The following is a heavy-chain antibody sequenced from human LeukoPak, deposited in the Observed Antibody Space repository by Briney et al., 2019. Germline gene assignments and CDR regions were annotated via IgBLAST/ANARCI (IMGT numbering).Heavy chain of an antibody. Sequence: KPSETLSLTCAVSGGSISSYYWSWIRQPPGKGLEWIGYIYYSGSTNYNPSLKSRVTISVDTSKSQFSLKLSSVTAADTAVYYCATLPSSTTHDAFDIWGQGTMVTVSS. J-gene: IGHJ3*02. CDR1: GGSISSYY. CDR3: ATLPSSTTHDAFDI. D-gene: IGHD1-1*01. CDR2: IYYSGST. V-gene: IGHV4-59*01.